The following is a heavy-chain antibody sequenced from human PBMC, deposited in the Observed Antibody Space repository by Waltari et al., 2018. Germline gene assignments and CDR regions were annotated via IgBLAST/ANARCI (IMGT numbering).Heavy chain of an antibody. V-gene: IGHV5-51*01. J-gene: IGHJ6*03. CDR1: GYSFTSYW. Sequence: EVQLVQSGAEVKKPGESLKISCKGSGYSFTSYWIGWVRQMPGKGLEVVGIIYPGDSDTRYSPSFQGQVTISADKSISTAYLQWSSLKASDTAMYYCARLPEAVDPRVGPSYYYYYYMDVWGKGTTVTVSS. CDR2: IYPGDSDT. D-gene: IGHD6-19*01. CDR3: ARLPEAVDPRVGPSYYYYYYMDV.